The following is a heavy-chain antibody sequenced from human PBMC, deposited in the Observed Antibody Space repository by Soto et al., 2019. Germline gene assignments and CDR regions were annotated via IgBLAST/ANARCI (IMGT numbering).Heavy chain of an antibody. J-gene: IGHJ4*02. CDR2: INYSGST. CDR1: GGSIRGNY. V-gene: IGHV4-59*01. Sequence: SDTLSLTCTVSGGSIRGNYWSWIRQPPDKGLEWIGYINYSGSTNYNPSLKSRVTISVDTSKNQFSLKLSSVTAADTAVYYCAGDLSSGYYTLWGQGTLVTVS. D-gene: IGHD3-22*01. CDR3: AGDLSSGYYTL.